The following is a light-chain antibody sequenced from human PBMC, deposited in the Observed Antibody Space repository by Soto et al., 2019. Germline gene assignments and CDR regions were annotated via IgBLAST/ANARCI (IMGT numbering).Light chain of an antibody. Sequence: QSALTQPASVSGSPGQSITVSCTGTSSDVGAYNLVSWYQQHPGKAPRLIIYEDTKRPSGISHRFSGSKSDNTASPTISGLRAEDEAHYHCCSYAGSRTFVFGGGTKLTVL. V-gene: IGLV2-23*01. CDR1: SSDVGAYNL. CDR3: CSYAGSRTFV. J-gene: IGLJ3*02. CDR2: EDT.